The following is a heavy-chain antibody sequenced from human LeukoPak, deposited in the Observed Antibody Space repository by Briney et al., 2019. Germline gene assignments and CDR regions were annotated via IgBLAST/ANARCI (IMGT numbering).Heavy chain of an antibody. CDR1: GFTVSSNY. V-gene: IGHV3-73*01. CDR3: TRSTVTGYFDY. J-gene: IGHJ4*02. D-gene: IGHD4-17*01. Sequence: GGSLRLSCAASGFTVSSNYMSWVRQAPGKGLEWVGRIRSKANSYATAYAASVKGRFTISRDDSKNTAYLQMNSLKTEDTAVYYCTRSTVTGYFDYWGQGTLVTVSS. CDR2: IRSKANSYAT.